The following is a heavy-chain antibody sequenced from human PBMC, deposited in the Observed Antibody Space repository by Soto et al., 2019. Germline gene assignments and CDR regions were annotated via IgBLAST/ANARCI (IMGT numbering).Heavy chain of an antibody. J-gene: IGHJ4*01. D-gene: IGHD2-2*01. CDR1: GYTFTGYY. Sequence: ASVKVSCKASGYTFTGYYMHWVRQAPGQGLEWMGWINPNSGGTNYAQKFQGWVTMTRDTSISTAYMELSRLRSDDTAVYYCAGVITSCYFCFDYWAKEPWSPSPQ. CDR3: AGVITSCYFCFDY. CDR2: INPNSGGT. V-gene: IGHV1-2*04.